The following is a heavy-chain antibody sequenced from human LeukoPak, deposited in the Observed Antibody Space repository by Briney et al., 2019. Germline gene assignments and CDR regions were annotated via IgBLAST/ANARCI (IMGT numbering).Heavy chain of an antibody. CDR3: ARVRARLRYFDWLGLNWFDP. CDR1: GGSISSYY. CDR2: IYYSGST. D-gene: IGHD3-9*01. Sequence: PSETLSLTCTVSGGSISSYYWSWIRQPPGKGLEGIGYIYYSGSTNYNPSLKSRVTISVDTSKNQFSLKLSSVTAADTAVYYCARVRARLRYFDWLGLNWFDPWGQGTLVTVSS. V-gene: IGHV4-59*01. J-gene: IGHJ5*02.